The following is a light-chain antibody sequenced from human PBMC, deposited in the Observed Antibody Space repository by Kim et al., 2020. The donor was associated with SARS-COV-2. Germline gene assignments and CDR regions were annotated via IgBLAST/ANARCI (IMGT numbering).Light chain of an antibody. CDR1: QDIRKN. Sequence: ASGGDTVTVTCQASQDIRKNLNWYQQKPGKAPKLVIFEASILELGVPSRFSGSGSGTDFTVTITSLQPDDVGTYYCQQYDNYPYTFGPGTKLEI. J-gene: IGKJ2*01. CDR2: EAS. V-gene: IGKV1-33*01. CDR3: QQYDNYPYT.